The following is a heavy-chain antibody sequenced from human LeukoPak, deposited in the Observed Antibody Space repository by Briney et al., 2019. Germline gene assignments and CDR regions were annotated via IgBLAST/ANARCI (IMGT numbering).Heavy chain of an antibody. CDR2: IYYSGST. V-gene: IGHV4-59*01. J-gene: IGHJ6*02. Sequence: SETLSLTCTVSGGSISSYYWSWIRQPPGKGLEWIGYIYYSGSTNYNPSLKSRVTISVDTSKNQFSLKLSSVTAADTAVYYCARGIVGATSHYYYYYYGMDVWGQGTTVTVSS. CDR3: ARGIVGATSHYYYYYYGMDV. D-gene: IGHD1-26*01. CDR1: GGSISSYY.